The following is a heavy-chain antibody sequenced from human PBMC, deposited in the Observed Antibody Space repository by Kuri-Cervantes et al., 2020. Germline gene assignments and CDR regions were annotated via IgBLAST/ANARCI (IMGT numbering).Heavy chain of an antibody. V-gene: IGHV3-7*04. CDR3: AWGDGMDV. Sequence: GESLKISCAASGFTFSSYWMSWVRQAPGKGLEWVANIKQDGSEKYYVDSVKGRFTISRDNAKNSLYLQMNSLRAEDTAVYYCAWGDGMDVWGQGTTVTVSS. J-gene: IGHJ6*02. CDR1: GFTFSSYW. CDR2: IKQDGSEK.